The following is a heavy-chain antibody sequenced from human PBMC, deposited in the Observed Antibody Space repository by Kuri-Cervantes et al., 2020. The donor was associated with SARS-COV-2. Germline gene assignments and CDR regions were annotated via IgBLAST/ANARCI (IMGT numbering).Heavy chain of an antibody. V-gene: IGHV4-34*01. Sequence: ESLKISCAASGFTFSSYAMSWVRQPPGKGLEWIGEINHSGSTNYNPSLKSRVTISVDTSKNQFSLKLSSVTAADTAVYYCARWRDIVVVPAARKADAFDIWGQGTMVTVSS. D-gene: IGHD2-2*01. CDR1: GFTFSSYA. J-gene: IGHJ3*02. CDR2: INHSGST. CDR3: ARWRDIVVVPAARKADAFDI.